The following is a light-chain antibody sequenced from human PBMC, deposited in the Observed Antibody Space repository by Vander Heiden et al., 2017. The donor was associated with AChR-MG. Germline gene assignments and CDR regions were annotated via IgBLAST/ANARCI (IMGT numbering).Light chain of an antibody. J-gene: IGKJ1*01. CDR2: WAS. V-gene: IGKV4-1*01. CDR1: QGVLVSYKHKNY. Sequence: DIVMTQSPDSLAAYLGERATIGCKSSQGVLVSYKHKNYLGWQQQKPGQPPKLIIYWASNREYGVPDRFRGSGSGKDFALTSSSRQEEDGAVYYGQQDYSNLTFGQGTKVEIK. CDR3: QQDYSNLT.